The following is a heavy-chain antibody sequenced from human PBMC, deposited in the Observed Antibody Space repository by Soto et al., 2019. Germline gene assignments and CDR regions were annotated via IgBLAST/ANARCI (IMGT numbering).Heavy chain of an antibody. Sequence: ASVKVSCKVSGYTLTELSMHWVRQAPGKGLERKGGFDPEDGETIYAQKFQGRVTMTEDTSTDTAYMELSSLRSEDTAVYYCATGVVSIAAAGDAFDIWGQGTMVTVSS. V-gene: IGHV1-24*01. CDR2: FDPEDGET. D-gene: IGHD6-13*01. CDR1: GYTLTELS. J-gene: IGHJ3*02. CDR3: ATGVVSIAAAGDAFDI.